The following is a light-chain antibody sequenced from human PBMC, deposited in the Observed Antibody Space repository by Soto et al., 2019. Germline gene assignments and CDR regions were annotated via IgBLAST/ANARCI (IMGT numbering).Light chain of an antibody. CDR1: SSDVGGYNY. CDR3: FSSAGTYTSV. Sequence: QSALTQPRSVSGSPGPSVTISCTGTSSDVGGYNYVSWYQQHPGKAPKLMISDVSKRPSGVPDRFSGSKSGNTASLTISGLQAEYEADYYCFSSAGTYTSVFGGGTKLTVL. J-gene: IGLJ3*02. V-gene: IGLV2-11*01. CDR2: DVS.